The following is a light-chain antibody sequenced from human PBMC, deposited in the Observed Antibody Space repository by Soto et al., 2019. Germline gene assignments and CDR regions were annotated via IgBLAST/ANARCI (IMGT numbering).Light chain of an antibody. Sequence: ELVLTQSPATLALSPGERATRSCRASQSVSTYLAWYQQKPGQAPRPLIYDASNRATGIPARFSGSGSGTDFTLTISSLEPEDFAVYYCQQRSNWPPTFGQGTKVDIK. CDR3: QQRSNWPPT. J-gene: IGKJ1*01. V-gene: IGKV3-11*01. CDR2: DAS. CDR1: QSVSTY.